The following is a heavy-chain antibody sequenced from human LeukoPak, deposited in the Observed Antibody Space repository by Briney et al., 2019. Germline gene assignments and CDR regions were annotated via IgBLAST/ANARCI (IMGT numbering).Heavy chain of an antibody. CDR1: GFTFSSYS. CDR3: ARSLIPLGMDV. J-gene: IGHJ6*02. Sequence: GGSLRLSCAASGFTFSSYSMNWVRQAPGKGLEWVSSISSSSSYIYYVDSVKGRFRNSRDNAKNTVYLEMNSLRSEDTAVYYCARSLIPLGMDVWGQGTTVTVSS. V-gene: IGHV3-21*01. CDR2: ISSSSSYI. D-gene: IGHD2-21*01.